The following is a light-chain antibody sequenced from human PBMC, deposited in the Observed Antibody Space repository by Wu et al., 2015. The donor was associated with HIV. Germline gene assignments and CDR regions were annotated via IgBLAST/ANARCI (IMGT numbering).Light chain of an antibody. J-gene: IGKJ5*01. CDR1: QNVNNY. V-gene: IGKV3-11*01. CDR2: DAS. Sequence: EIVLTQSPATLSLSPGERATLSCRASQNVNNYLAWYQQKRGQAPRLLLYDASNRAKGIPARFTGSGSGTDFTLTINSVEPEDFAVYYCQRRRTWPLTFGQGTRLEVK. CDR3: QRRRTWPLT.